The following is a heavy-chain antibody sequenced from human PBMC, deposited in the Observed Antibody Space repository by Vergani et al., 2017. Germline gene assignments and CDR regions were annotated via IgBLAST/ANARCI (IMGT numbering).Heavy chain of an antibody. J-gene: IGHJ3*01. Sequence: QLLESGGGLIQPGGSLRLSCAASGFTFNSYAMTWVRQAPGKGLEWVAGINNNGGSTYYANSVKGRFTIARDNCKNTLYLQMTDLRAEDTATYYCAKVCGSTRCPYEEAAFDVWGHGTMVTVSS. CDR3: AKVCGSTRCPYEEAAFDV. CDR1: GFTFNSYA. V-gene: IGHV3-23*01. D-gene: IGHD2-2*01. CDR2: INNNGGST.